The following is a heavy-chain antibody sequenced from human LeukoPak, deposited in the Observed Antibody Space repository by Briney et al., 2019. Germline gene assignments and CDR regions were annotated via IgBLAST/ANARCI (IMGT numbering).Heavy chain of an antibody. J-gene: IGHJ5*02. V-gene: IGHV4-59*01. CDR1: GGSISSYY. CDR3: ARVKSSGLALAA. D-gene: IGHD3/OR15-3a*01. CDR2: IYYSGST. Sequence: SETLSLTCTVSGGSISSYYWSWIRQHPGKGLESIGYIYYSGSTNYNPSLKSRVTMSVDTSKNQFSLKLSSVTAADTAVYYCARVKSSGLALAAWGQGTLVTVSS.